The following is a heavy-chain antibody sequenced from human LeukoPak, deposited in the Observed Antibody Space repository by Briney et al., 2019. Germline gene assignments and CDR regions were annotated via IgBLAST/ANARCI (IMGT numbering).Heavy chain of an antibody. CDR1: GGSISSYY. CDR3: ARGRNNIVVVPAAISSWFDP. D-gene: IGHD2-2*01. V-gene: IGHV4-59*01. Sequence: MASETLSLTCTVSGGSISSYYWSWIRQPPGKGLEWIGYIYYSGSTNYNPSLKSRVTISVDTSKNQFSLKLSSVTAADTAVYYCARGRNNIVVVPAAISSWFDPWGQGTLVTVSS. J-gene: IGHJ5*02. CDR2: IYYSGST.